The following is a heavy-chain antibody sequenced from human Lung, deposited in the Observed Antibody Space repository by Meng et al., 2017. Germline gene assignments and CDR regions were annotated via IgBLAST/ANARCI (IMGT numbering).Heavy chain of an antibody. CDR3: ARGPTTMAHDFDY. CDR2: INHSGST. Sequence: QALLQRWGAGLLKPSQTPSLTCVVSGGSFGDYNWSWIRQPPGKGLEWSGEINHSGSTNYNPSLESRATISVDTSQNNLSLKLSSVTAADSAVYYCARGPTTMAHDFDYWGQGTLVTVSS. CDR1: GGSFGDYN. J-gene: IGHJ4*02. V-gene: IGHV4-34*01. D-gene: IGHD4-11*01.